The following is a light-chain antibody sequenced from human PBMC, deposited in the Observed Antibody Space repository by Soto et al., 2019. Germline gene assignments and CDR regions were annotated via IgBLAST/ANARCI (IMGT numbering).Light chain of an antibody. J-gene: IGLJ3*02. Sequence: QSVLTQPPSVSAAPGQKVIISCSGSSSNIGSNYVSWYQQLPGTAPKLLIYDKNERPSGIPHRFSASKSGTSATLGITGLQTGDEADYYCGAWDHSLNVGVFGGGTKLTVL. V-gene: IGLV1-51*01. CDR1: SSNIGSNY. CDR2: DKN. CDR3: GAWDHSLNVGV.